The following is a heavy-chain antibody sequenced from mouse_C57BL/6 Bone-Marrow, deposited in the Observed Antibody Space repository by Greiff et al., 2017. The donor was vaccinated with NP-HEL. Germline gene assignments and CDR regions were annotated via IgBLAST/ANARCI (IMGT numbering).Heavy chain of an antibody. CDR3: TTPDGYYGIWYYFGY. CDR2: IDPENGDT. Sequence: VQLQQSGAELVRPGASVKLSCTASGFNIKDDYMHWVKQRPEQGLEWIGWIDPENGDTEYASKFQGKATITADTSSNTAYLQLSSLTSEDTDVYDCTTPDGYYGIWYYFGYWGRGTTITVTS. D-gene: IGHD2-3*01. V-gene: IGHV14-4*01. CDR1: GFNIKDDY. J-gene: IGHJ2*01.